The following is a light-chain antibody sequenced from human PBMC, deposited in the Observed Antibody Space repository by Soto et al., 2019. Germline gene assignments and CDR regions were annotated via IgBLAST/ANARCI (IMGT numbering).Light chain of an antibody. CDR1: TSNIGRNT. CDR2: SNN. J-gene: IGLJ2*01. CDR3: AAWDDSLTGFEV. Sequence: QSVLTQPPSASGTPGQRVTISCSGSTSNIGRNTVSWYQQLPGTAPKLLIYSNNQRPSGVPDRFTGSKSGTSASLAISGLQSEDEADYYCAAWDDSLTGFEVFGGGTKLPS. V-gene: IGLV1-44*01.